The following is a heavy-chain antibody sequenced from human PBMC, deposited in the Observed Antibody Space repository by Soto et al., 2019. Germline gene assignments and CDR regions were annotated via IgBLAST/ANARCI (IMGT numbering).Heavy chain of an antibody. CDR1: GGSFSGYY. V-gene: IGHV4-34*01. J-gene: IGHJ4*02. Sequence: SETLSLTCAVYGGSFSGYYWSWIRQPPGKGLEWIGEINHSGSTNYNPSLKSRVTISVDTSKNQFSLKLSSVTAADTAVYYCARVLRRGMNRHRVFDYWGQGTLVTVSS. CDR2: INHSGST. CDR3: ARVLRRGMNRHRVFDY.